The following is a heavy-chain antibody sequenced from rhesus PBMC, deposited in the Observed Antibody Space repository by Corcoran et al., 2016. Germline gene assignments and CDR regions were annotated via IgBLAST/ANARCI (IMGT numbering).Heavy chain of an antibody. Sequence: QVQLQESGPGLVKPSETLSLTCVVSGYSISRGYGWSWIRQPPGKGMEWIGYICYWGSRHIPPVLKSRSHLSIDTSKYQFARKVGPVTAADPAGHYGGRGGGEYSNRWGYGLDSWGPGVVVTVSS. CDR3: GRGGGEYSNRWGYGLDS. D-gene: IGHD4-23*01. V-gene: IGHV4-127*01. CDR1: GYSISRGYG. CDR2: ICYWGSR. J-gene: IGHJ6*01.